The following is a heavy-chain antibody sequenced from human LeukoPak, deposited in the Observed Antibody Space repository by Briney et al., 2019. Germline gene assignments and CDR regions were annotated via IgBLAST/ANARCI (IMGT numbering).Heavy chain of an antibody. CDR1: GYSFTSYW. Sequence: ESLKISCKGSGYSFTSYWIGWVRQMPGKGLEWMGIIYPGDSDTRYSPSFQGQVTISADKSISTAYLQWSSLKAPDTAMYYCARQTQPEWSSDYWGQGTLATVSS. CDR3: ARQTQPEWSSDY. J-gene: IGHJ4*02. CDR2: IYPGDSDT. D-gene: IGHD3-3*01. V-gene: IGHV5-51*01.